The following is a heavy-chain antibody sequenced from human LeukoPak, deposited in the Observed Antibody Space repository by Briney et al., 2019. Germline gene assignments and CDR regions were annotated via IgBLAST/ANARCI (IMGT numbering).Heavy chain of an antibody. CDR3: TKGTGRGSWTFDY. V-gene: IGHV3-43*01. J-gene: IGHJ4*02. D-gene: IGHD2-15*01. CDR1: GFTFDNYP. CDR2: ISWDGNTT. Sequence: GSLRLSCAGSGFTFDNYPMHWVRRAPGKGLEWVSLISWDGNTTYYADSVKGRFTISRDNSRNSLYLQINNLRTEDTALYYCTKGTGRGSWTFDYWGRGTLVTVSS.